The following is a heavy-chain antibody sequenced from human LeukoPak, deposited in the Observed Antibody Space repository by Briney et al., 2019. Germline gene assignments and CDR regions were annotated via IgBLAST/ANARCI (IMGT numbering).Heavy chain of an antibody. CDR2: IIPILGIA. J-gene: IGHJ6*03. CDR1: GGTFSSYA. CDR3: ARSRFGIAARMEGYYYYYMDV. Sequence: ASVKVSCKASGGTFSSYAISWVRQTPGQGLEWMGRIIPILGIANYAQKFQGRVTITADKSTSTAYMELSSLRSEDTAVYYCARSRFGIAARMEGYYYYYMDVWGQGTLVTVSS. V-gene: IGHV1-69*04. D-gene: IGHD6-6*01.